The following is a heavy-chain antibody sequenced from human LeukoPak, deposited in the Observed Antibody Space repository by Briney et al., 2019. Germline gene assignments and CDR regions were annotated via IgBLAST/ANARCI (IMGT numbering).Heavy chain of an antibody. V-gene: IGHV4-59*12. CDR1: GGSISSYY. CDR3: ARFSSIAAAFDY. D-gene: IGHD6-13*01. Sequence: SETLSLTCTVSGGSISSYYGSWIRPFPGKGLEWVGSIYCSGSTNYNPPLKSRVTMSVDTSKNQFSLKLSSVTAADTAVYYCARFSSIAAAFDYWGQGTLVTVSS. J-gene: IGHJ4*02. CDR2: IYCSGST.